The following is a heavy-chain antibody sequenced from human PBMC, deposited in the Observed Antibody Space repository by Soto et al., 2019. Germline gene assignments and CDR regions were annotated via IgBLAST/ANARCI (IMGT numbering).Heavy chain of an antibody. CDR2: ISSNGDST. CDR3: VHPRSTVQIPPT. J-gene: IGHJ5*02. CDR1: GFTFSMFS. V-gene: IGHV3-64D*06. Sequence: PGGSLRLSCSASGFTFSMFSMHWVRQAPGKGLEYVSGISSNGDSTYYADSVKGRFTISRDNSKNTLYLQMSSLRAVDTAVYYGVHPRSTVQIPPTWGQGTLVTVSS. D-gene: IGHD4-17*01.